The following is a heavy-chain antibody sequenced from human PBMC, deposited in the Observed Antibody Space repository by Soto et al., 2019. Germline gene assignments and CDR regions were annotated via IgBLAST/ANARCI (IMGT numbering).Heavy chain of an antibody. CDR3: ARDRIPMVRGSYYYYGMDV. CDR1: GGTFSSYA. J-gene: IGHJ6*02. V-gene: IGHV1-69*01. Sequence: QVQLVQSGAEVKKPGSSVKVSCKASGGTFSSYAISWVRQAPGQGLEWLGGIIPIFGTANYAQKSQGRVTITADESTSTAYMELSSLRSEDTAVYYCARDRIPMVRGSYYYYGMDVWGQGTTVTVSS. D-gene: IGHD3-10*01. CDR2: IIPIFGTA.